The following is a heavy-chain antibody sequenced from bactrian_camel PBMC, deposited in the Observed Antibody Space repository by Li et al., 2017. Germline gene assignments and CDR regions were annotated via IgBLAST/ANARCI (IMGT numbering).Heavy chain of an antibody. D-gene: IGHD7*01. V-gene: IGHV3S10*01. CDR3: MAVSGY. Sequence: VQLVESGGGLVQPGGSLRLSCAASGFTFGDFYMSWVRQAPGKGLEWLSNIYTDGITHYADSVKGRFTISKDVAKNTLYLQMNSLKVEDTAVYFCMAVSGYWGQGTQVTVS. CDR2: IYTDGIT. J-gene: IGHJ6*01. CDR1: GFTFGDFY.